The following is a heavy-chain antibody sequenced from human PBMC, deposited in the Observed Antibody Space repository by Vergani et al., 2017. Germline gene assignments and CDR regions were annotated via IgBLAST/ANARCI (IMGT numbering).Heavy chain of an antibody. D-gene: IGHD6-6*01. Sequence: QLQLQESGPGLVKPSETLSLTCAVSGASISSGSISTSTYYWGWIRQPPGKGLEWIGSIYYSGNTDYNPSLRSRVTISIDTSKNQFSLKLSSVTAADTAGYFCAREPGWQIPARPSDKWGQGTLVTVSS. CDR2: IYYSGNT. CDR1: GASISSGSISTSTYY. V-gene: IGHV4-39*07. CDR3: AREPGWQIPARPSDK. J-gene: IGHJ4*02.